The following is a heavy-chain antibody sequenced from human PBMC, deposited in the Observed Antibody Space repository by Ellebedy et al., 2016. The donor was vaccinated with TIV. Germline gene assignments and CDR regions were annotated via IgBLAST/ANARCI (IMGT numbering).Heavy chain of an antibody. V-gene: IGHV3-23*01. CDR2: ISGSGGST. J-gene: IGHJ5*02. Sequence: GESLKISCAASGFTFSSYAMSWVRQAPGKGLEWVSAISGSGGSTYYADSVKGRFTISRDNSKNTLYLQMNSLRAEDTAVYYCAKVNGDYADSQDWFDPWGQGTLVTVSS. CDR1: GFTFSSYA. CDR3: AKVNGDYADSQDWFDP. D-gene: IGHD4-17*01.